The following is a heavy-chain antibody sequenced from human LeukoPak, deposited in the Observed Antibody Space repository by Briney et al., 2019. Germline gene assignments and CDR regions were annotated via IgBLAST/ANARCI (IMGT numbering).Heavy chain of an antibody. CDR3: ARGSSSWYPTYPPSNWFDP. CDR1: GGSISSYY. CDR2: IYYSGST. V-gene: IGHV4-59*01. Sequence: PSETLSLTCTASGGSISSYYWSWIRQPPGKGLEWIGYIYYSGSTNYNPSLKSRVTISVDTSKNQFSLKLSSVTAADTAVYYCARGSSSWYPTYPPSNWFDPWGQGTLVTVSS. D-gene: IGHD6-13*01. J-gene: IGHJ5*02.